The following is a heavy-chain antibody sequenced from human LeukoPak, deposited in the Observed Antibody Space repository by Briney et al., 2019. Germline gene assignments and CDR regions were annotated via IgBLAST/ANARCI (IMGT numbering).Heavy chain of an antibody. J-gene: IGHJ3*02. V-gene: IGHV5-51*01. Sequence: GASLQISCKGSGSTFATRWLAWVRPLPGRGLEWMGIIYPDDSDAIYSPSFQGQVTISADKSISTAYLQWSSLKASDTAMYYCARGVVPAASDAFDIWGQGRMVTVSS. CDR3: ARGVVPAASDAFDI. CDR2: IYPDDSDA. CDR1: GSTFATRW. D-gene: IGHD2-2*01.